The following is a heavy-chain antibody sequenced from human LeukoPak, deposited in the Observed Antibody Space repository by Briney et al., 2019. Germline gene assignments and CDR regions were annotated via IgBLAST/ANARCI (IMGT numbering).Heavy chain of an antibody. V-gene: IGHV4-34*01. CDR2: INHSGST. D-gene: IGHD3-22*01. CDR1: GGSFSGYY. CDR3: AREYYYDSSGYYP. Sequence: SETLSLTCAVYGGSFSGYYWSWIRQPPGKGLEWTGEINHSGSTNYNPSLKSRVTISVDTSKNQFSLKLSSVTAADTAVYYCAREYYYDSSGYYPWGQGTLVTVSS. J-gene: IGHJ5*02.